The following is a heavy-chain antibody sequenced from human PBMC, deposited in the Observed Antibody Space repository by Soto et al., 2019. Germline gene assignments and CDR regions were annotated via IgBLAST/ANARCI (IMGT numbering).Heavy chain of an antibody. CDR2: ISGSGGST. D-gene: IGHD2-21*01. CDR3: VKVPTRPLWYMDV. J-gene: IGHJ6*03. Sequence: GGSLRLSCAASGFTFSSFAMSWVRQAPGKGLEWVSTISGSGGSTYYADSVKGRFTISRDNSKNTLYLQMNSLRAEDTAVYYCVKVPTRPLWYMDVWGKGTTVTV. CDR1: GFTFSSFA. V-gene: IGHV3-23*01.